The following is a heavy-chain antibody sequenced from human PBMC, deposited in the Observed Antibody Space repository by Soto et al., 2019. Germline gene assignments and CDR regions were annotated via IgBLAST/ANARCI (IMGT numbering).Heavy chain of an antibody. CDR3: ARVPRDSRHFDY. V-gene: IGHV3-48*03. CDR2: ISSSGSTI. D-gene: IGHD6-13*01. Sequence: EVQLVESGGGLVQPGGSLRLSCAASGFTFSSYEMNWVRQAPGKGLEWVSYISSSGSTIYYADSVKGRFTISRDNAKNSLYLQMNSLRAEDTAVYYCARVPRDSRHFDYWGQGTLVTVSS. J-gene: IGHJ4*02. CDR1: GFTFSSYE.